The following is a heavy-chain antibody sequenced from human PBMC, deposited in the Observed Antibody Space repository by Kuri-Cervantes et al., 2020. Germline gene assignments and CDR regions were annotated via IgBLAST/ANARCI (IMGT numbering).Heavy chain of an antibody. V-gene: IGHV4-59*12. J-gene: IGHJ4*02. CDR3: ARAWRLTEQGGRYFDY. Sequence: SETLSLTCTVSGGSISSYYWSWIRQPPGKGLEWIGYINYSGSTNYNPSLKSRVTISVDRSKNQFSLKLSSVTAADSAVYYCARAWRLTEQGGRYFDYWGQGTLVTVSS. CDR2: INYSGST. CDR1: GGSISSYY. D-gene: IGHD3-16*01.